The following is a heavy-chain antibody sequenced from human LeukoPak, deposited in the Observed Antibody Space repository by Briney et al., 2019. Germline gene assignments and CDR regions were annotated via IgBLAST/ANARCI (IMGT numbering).Heavy chain of an antibody. CDR3: ASRKLGNDY. Sequence: SETLSLTCGVSGGSVSDYYWSWIRQSPGKGLEWIGYIYYTGSSSYNPSLRSRVTISADTSKNQFSLKLSSVTAADTAVYYCASRKLGNDYWGQGTLVTVSS. CDR2: IYYTGSS. D-gene: IGHD7-27*01. V-gene: IGHV4-59*02. J-gene: IGHJ4*01. CDR1: GGSVSDYY.